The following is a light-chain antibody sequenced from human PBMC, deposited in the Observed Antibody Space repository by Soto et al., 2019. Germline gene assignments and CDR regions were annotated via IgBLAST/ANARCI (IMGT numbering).Light chain of an antibody. V-gene: IGKV3-20*01. CDR3: QQYGSSPFT. J-gene: IGKJ3*01. CDR1: QSVSSSY. Sequence: EIVLTQSPGTLSLSPGERATLSCRASQSVSSSYLAWYQQKPGQAPRLLIYGASSRTTGIPDRFSGSGSGTDFTLTISRLEPEDFAMYYCQQYGSSPFTFRPGTKVDIK. CDR2: GAS.